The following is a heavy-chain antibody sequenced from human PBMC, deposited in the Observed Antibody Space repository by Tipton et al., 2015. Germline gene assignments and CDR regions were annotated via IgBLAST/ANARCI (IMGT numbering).Heavy chain of an antibody. D-gene: IGHD3-10*01. Sequence: TLSLTCTVSGGSVTGGTYYWSWIRQPPGKGLEWIGYIFHSGSTNYNPSLKSRVTISVDTSKNQFSLKLSSVTAADTAVYYCARVGSAGGFDPWGQGTLVTVSS. CDR3: ARVGSAGGFDP. CDR1: GGSVTGGTYY. CDR2: IFHSGST. J-gene: IGHJ5*02. V-gene: IGHV4-61*01.